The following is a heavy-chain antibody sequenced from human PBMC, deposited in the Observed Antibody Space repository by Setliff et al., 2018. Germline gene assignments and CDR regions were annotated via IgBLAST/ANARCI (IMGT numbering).Heavy chain of an antibody. CDR3: ATDGPVLNGDYIS. CDR1: GASINTTYYY. CDR2: IYQNGIT. J-gene: IGHJ5*02. D-gene: IGHD3-10*01. V-gene: IGHV4-39*07. Sequence: SETLSLTCSVSGASINTTYYYWDWIRQSPEKGLEWIGTIYQNGITYYNPSVKSRVTISVDKSKNQFSLSLRSVTAADTAVYYCATDGPVLNGDYISWGQGTLVTVSS.